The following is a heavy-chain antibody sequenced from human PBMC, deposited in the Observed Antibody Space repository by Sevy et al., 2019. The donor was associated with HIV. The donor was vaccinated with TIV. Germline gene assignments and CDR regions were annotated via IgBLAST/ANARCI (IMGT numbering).Heavy chain of an antibody. CDR2: ISSSSSTI. V-gene: IGHV3-48*02. CDR1: GFTFSSYS. CDR3: ARDHFYAYVWGSYRPDAFDI. Sequence: GGSLRLSCAASGFTFSSYSMNWVRQAPGKGLEWVSYISSSSSTIYYADSVKGRFTISRDNAKNSLYLQMNSLRDEDTAVYYCARDHFYAYVWGSYRPDAFDIWGQGTMVTVSS. D-gene: IGHD3-16*02. J-gene: IGHJ3*02.